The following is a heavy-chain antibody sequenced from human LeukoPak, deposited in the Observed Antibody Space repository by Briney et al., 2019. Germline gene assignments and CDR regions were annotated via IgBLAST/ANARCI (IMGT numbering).Heavy chain of an antibody. CDR1: GFTFSSYG. CDR3: AREKDYYDSSGAVGAFDI. J-gene: IGHJ3*02. V-gene: IGHV3-33*01. D-gene: IGHD3-22*01. CDR2: IWYDGSNK. Sequence: GGSLRLSCAASGFTFSSYGMHWVRQAPGKGLEWVAVIWYDGSNKYYADSVKGRFTISRDNSKNTLYLQMNSLRAEDTAVHYCAREKDYYDSSGAVGAFDIWGQGTMVTVSS.